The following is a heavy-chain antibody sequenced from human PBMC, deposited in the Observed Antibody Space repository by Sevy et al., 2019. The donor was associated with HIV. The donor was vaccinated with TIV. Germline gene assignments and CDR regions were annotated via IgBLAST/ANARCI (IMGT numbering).Heavy chain of an antibody. CDR2: TYYRSKWYN. V-gene: IGHV6-1*01. D-gene: IGHD5-12*01. J-gene: IGHJ6*02. CDR1: GDSVSSNSAA. Sequence: KQSQTLSLTCAISGDSVSSNSAAWNWIRQSPSRGLEWLGRTYYRSKWYNDYAVSVKSRITINQDTSKNQFSLQLNSVTPEDMDVYYCASDWGTRDGYNDNYYSYCGMDVWGQGTTVTVSS. CDR3: ASDWGTRDGYNDNYYSYCGMDV.